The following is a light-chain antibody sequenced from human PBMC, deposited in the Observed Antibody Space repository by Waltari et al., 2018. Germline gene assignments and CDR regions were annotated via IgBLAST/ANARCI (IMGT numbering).Light chain of an antibody. CDR2: AAS. CDR3: QQYYSFPIT. CDR1: QDVSSY. V-gene: IGKV1-8*01. Sequence: AIRMTQSPSSLSASTGDRVTITCRASQDVSSYVAWYQQKPGKVPKLLIYAASTLQSGVPSRFSGSGSGTNFSLTIACLQSDDFATYYCQQYYSFPITFGQGTRLEIK. J-gene: IGKJ5*01.